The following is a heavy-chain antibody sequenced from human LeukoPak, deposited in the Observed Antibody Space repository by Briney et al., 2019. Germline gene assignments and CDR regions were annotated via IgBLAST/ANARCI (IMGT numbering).Heavy chain of an antibody. CDR1: GYTFTGYY. D-gene: IGHD3-22*01. CDR2: INPNSGGT. V-gene: IGHV1-2*02. CDR3: ARDCGGYYYTTWFDS. J-gene: IGHJ5*01. Sequence: GASVKVSCKASGYTFTGYYMHWVRQAPGQGLEWMGWINPNSGGTNYAQKFQGRVTMTRDTSISTAYMELSRLRFDDTAVYYCARDCGGYYYTTWFDSWGQGTLVTVSS.